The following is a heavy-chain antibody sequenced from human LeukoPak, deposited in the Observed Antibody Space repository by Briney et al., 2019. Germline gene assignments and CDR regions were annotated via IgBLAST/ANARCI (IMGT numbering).Heavy chain of an antibody. CDR3: AKASNYYGSGSSRYYYYYMDV. CDR1: GFTFSSYS. Sequence: GGSLRLSCAASGFTFSSYSMNWVRQAPGKGLEWVSSISSSSSYIYYADSVKGRFTISRDNAKNSLYLQMNSLRAEDTAVYYCAKASNYYGSGSSRYYYYYMDVWGKGTTVTVSS. V-gene: IGHV3-21*01. J-gene: IGHJ6*03. D-gene: IGHD3-10*01. CDR2: ISSSSSYI.